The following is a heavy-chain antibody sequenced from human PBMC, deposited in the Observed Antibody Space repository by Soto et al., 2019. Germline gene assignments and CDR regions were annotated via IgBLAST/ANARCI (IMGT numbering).Heavy chain of an antibody. J-gene: IGHJ4*02. D-gene: IGHD3-3*02. CDR3: AREGDDRHFFFDS. Sequence: LSLTCNVSGRSMISYYWSWIRQPAGKGLEWIGRIYTGGNTNYNPSLKSRVTMSVDTSKSQFSLSLTSVTAADTAVYYCAREGDDRHFFFDSWGQGTLVTVSS. V-gene: IGHV4-4*07. CDR1: GRSMISYY. CDR2: IYTGGNT.